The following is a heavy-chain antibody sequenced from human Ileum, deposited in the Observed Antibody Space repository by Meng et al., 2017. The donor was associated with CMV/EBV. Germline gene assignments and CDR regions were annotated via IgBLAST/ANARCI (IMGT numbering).Heavy chain of an antibody. J-gene: IGHJ4*02. Sequence: GESLKISCVASGLTFSSDWMHWVRQTPGKELVWVSRISDDGSITTYADSVRGRFTISRDNTKNTLYLQMSSLAVDDTAVYYCITEAAGGDYWGQGALVTVSS. D-gene: IGHD1-14*01. V-gene: IGHV3-74*01. CDR2: ISDDGSIT. CDR1: GLTFSSDW. CDR3: ITEAAGGDY.